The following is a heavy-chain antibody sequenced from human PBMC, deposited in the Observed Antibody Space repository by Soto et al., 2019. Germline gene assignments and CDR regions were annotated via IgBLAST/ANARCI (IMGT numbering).Heavy chain of an antibody. CDR1: GGTFSSYV. D-gene: IGHD2-8*02. V-gene: IGHV1-69*01. CDR2: IIPVSGTA. CDR3: ATVDRSVALVGWFDA. J-gene: IGHJ5*02. Sequence: QVHLEQSGAEVKKPGSSVKVSCKFSGGTFSSYVIIWVRQAPGQGLEWMGGIIPVSGTANYAQKFHGRVTISADAATNTAYMELSSVRFADTAVYYCATVDRSVALVGWFDAWGQGTLVTVSS.